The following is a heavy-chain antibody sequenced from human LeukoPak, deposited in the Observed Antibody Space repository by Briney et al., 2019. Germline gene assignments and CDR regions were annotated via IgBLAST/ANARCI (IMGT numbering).Heavy chain of an antibody. CDR1: GGSISGFY. D-gene: IGHD6-19*01. Sequence: SETLSLTCTVSGGSISGFYWGWIRQPPGKGLEWIGFVYYSGSANYNPSLKSRVTMSVDMSKNQFSLKLSSVTAADTAFYYCARDRDSSGWFDYWGQGARVTVSS. J-gene: IGHJ4*02. CDR2: VYYSGSA. V-gene: IGHV4-59*01. CDR3: ARDRDSSGWFDY.